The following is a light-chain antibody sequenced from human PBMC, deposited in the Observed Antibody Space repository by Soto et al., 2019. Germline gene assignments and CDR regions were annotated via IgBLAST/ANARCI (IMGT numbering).Light chain of an antibody. V-gene: IGLV2-14*01. CDR2: EVS. CDR3: SSYTRDSVL. J-gene: IGLJ2*01. CDR1: SSDVGGYNY. Sequence: QSALTQPASVSGSPGQSITISCTGTSSDVGGYNYVSWYQQHPGKAPKLMIYEVSNRPSGISNRFSGSKSGNTASLTISGLQDEDESDYSGSSYTRDSVLFGGGTQLTVL.